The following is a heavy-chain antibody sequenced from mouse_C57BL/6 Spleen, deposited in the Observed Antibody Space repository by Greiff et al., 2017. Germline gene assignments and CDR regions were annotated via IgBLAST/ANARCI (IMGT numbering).Heavy chain of an antibody. Sequence: EVQGVESGGDLVKPGGSLKLSCAASGFTFSSYGMSWVRQTPDKRLEWVATISSGGSYTYYPDSVKGRFTFSRDHAKNTLYLQMSSLKSEDTAMYYCARHEEYCGSIYAMDYWGQGTSVTVSS. D-gene: IGHD1-1*01. CDR2: ISSGGSYT. CDR1: GFTFSSYG. V-gene: IGHV5-6*01. J-gene: IGHJ4*01. CDR3: ARHEEYCGSIYAMDY.